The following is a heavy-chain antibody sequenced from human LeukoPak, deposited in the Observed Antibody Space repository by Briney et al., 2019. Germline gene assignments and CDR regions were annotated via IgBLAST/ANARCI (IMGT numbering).Heavy chain of an antibody. CDR2: IKQDGSEK. J-gene: IGHJ5*02. CDR3: ARVWLGSFDP. D-gene: IGHD2-21*01. V-gene: IGHV3-7*02. CDR1: AFSFSNYW. Sequence: GGSLRLSCVASAFSFSNYWMSWLRQAPGKGLEWVANIKQDGSEKHYVDSVKGRFTIFRDNTKNSLFLQMNTLTNEDTAVYYCARVWLGSFDPWGQGTLVTVSS.